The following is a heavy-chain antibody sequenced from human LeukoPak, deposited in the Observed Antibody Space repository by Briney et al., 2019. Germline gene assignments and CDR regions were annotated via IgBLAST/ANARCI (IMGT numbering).Heavy chain of an antibody. J-gene: IGHJ4*02. CDR1: GFTVSSND. V-gene: IGHV3-48*03. Sequence: QPGGSLRLSCAVSGFTVSSNDMSWVRQAPGKGLEWVSYISSSGSTIYYADSVKGRFTISRDNAKNSLYLQMNSLRAEDTALYSCAGSSIAARRPLYFDYWGQGTLVTVSS. CDR3: AGSSIAARRPLYFDY. CDR2: ISSSGSTI. D-gene: IGHD6-6*01.